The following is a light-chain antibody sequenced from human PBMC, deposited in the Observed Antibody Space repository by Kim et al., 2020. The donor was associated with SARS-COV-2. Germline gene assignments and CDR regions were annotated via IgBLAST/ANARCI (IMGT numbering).Light chain of an antibody. CDR3: NSGDCSGNKFF. V-gene: IGLV3-19*01. J-gene: IGLJ1*01. CDR2: GTN. CDR1: SLRSYY. Sequence: SSELTQDTAVSVALGQTVRITCQGDSLRSYYASWYPQKPGQAPVFVNYGTNNRPLRFPDQLSVSRPGNPASLNFNGAQPEDEANNYCNSGDCSGNKFFFG.